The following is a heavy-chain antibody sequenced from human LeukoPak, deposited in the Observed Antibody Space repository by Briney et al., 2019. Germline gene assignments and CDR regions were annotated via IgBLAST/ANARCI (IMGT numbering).Heavy chain of an antibody. Sequence: GGSLRLSCAASGFTFSSYAMSWVRQAPGKGLEWVSATSGSGGNTYYADSVKGRFTISRDNSKNTLYLQMNSLRAEDTAVYYCAKGVGYYYDSSGYYYFDYWGQGTLVTVSS. J-gene: IGHJ4*02. CDR3: AKGVGYYYDSSGYYYFDY. V-gene: IGHV3-23*01. CDR1: GFTFSSYA. CDR2: TSGSGGNT. D-gene: IGHD3-22*01.